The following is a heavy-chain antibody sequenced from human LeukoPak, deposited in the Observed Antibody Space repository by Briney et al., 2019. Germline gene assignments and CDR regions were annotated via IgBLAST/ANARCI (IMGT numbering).Heavy chain of an antibody. CDR3: ARLSGSGWYPHFDY. Sequence: SETLSLTCTVSGGSISSYYWSWIRQPAGKGLEWIGRIYTSGSTNYNPSLESRVTMSVDTSKNQFSLKLSSVTAADTAVYYCARLSGSGWYPHFDYWGQGTLVTVSS. CDR1: GGSISSYY. D-gene: IGHD6-19*01. CDR2: IYTSGST. V-gene: IGHV4-4*07. J-gene: IGHJ4*02.